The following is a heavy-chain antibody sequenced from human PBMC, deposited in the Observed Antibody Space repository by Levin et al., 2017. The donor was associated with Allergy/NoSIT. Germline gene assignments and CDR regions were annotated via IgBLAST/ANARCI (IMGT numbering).Heavy chain of an antibody. CDR2: ISAYNGNT. V-gene: IGHV1-18*01. Sequence: ASVKVSCKASGYTFTSYGISWVRQAPGQGLEWMGWISAYNGNTNYAQKLQGRVTMTTDTSTSTAYMELRSLRSDDTAVYYCARDLVIAAMGTLADYWGQGTLVTVSS. D-gene: IGHD6-6*01. CDR1: GYTFTSYG. CDR3: ARDLVIAAMGTLADY. J-gene: IGHJ4*02.